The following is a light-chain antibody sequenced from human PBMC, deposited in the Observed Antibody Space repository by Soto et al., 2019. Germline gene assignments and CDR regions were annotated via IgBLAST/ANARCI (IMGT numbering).Light chain of an antibody. CDR1: QRVSST. V-gene: IGKV3-15*01. CDR2: GAS. J-gene: IGKJ2*01. Sequence: EIVMTQSPATLSVSPGERAALSSRASQRVSSTFAWYQQKPGQAPRLLIYGASTRATGIPARFSGSGSGTDFTLTISSLHSEDFAVYYCQEYNNLPYTFGQGTKLEI. CDR3: QEYNNLPYT.